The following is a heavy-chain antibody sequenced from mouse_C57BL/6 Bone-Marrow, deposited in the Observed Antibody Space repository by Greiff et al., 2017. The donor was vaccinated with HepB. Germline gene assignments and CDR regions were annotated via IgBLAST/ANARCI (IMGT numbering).Heavy chain of an antibody. CDR2: ISNGGGST. J-gene: IGHJ2*01. D-gene: IGHD2-2*01. CDR1: GFTFSDYY. CDR3: ARLHYGFYFDN. V-gene: IGHV5-12*01. Sequence: EVKLVESGGGLVQPGGSLKLSCAASGFTFSDYYMYWVRQTPEKRLEWVAYISNGGGSTNYPDTIKGRFTITRDNAKNTLYLQMSRLKTEDTAMYYCARLHYGFYFDNWGQGTTLTVTS.